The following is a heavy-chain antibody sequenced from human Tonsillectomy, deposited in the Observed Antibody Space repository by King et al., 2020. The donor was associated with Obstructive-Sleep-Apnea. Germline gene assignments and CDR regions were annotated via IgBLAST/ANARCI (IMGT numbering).Heavy chain of an antibody. CDR1: GFTFSSYA. CDR2: ISGSGGST. D-gene: IGHD2-15*01. J-gene: IGHJ6*02. CDR3: AKNYCSGGSCYDDYYYGMDV. Sequence: VQLVESGGGLVQPGGSLRLSCAASGFTFSSYAMSWVRQAPGKGLEWVSAISGSGGSTYYADSVKGRFTISRDNSKNTLYLQMNSLRAEDTAVYYCAKNYCSGGSCYDDYYYGMDVWGQGTTVTVSS. V-gene: IGHV3-23*04.